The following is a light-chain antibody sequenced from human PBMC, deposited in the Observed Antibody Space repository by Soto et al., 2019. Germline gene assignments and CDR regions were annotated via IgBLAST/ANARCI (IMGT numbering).Light chain of an antibody. Sequence: QSALTQPASVSGSPGQSITISCTGTNSDVGGYNYVSWYQQYPGKPPKLMIYEVSNRPSGVSNRFSGSKSGNTASLTISGLQAEDEADYYCSSYTSSILVFGGGTKLTVL. CDR1: NSDVGGYNY. V-gene: IGLV2-14*01. CDR3: SSYTSSILV. CDR2: EVS. J-gene: IGLJ3*02.